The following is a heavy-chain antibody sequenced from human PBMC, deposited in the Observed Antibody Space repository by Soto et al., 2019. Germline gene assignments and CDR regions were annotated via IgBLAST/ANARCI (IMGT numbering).Heavy chain of an antibody. Sequence: ASVKVSCKASGYTFINYDISWVRQATGRGLEWMGRMNPGSGKTGYANKFQGRVTMTRDASTSTAHLELSSLTSEDTAVYYCARIEPSGTLNWFDPWGQGTLVTVSS. CDR2: MNPGSGKT. J-gene: IGHJ5*02. V-gene: IGHV1-8*02. CDR1: GYTFINYD. CDR3: ARIEPSGTLNWFDP.